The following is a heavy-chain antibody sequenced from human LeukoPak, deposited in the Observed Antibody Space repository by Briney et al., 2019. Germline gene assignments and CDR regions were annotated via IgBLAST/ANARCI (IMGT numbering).Heavy chain of an antibody. D-gene: IGHD3-16*02. V-gene: IGHV3-7*01. J-gene: IGHJ4*02. CDR2: IKQDGSEK. CDR1: GFTFSSYW. CDR3: ARDHYDYVWGSYRQLGYDY. Sequence: PGGSLRLSCAASGFTFSSYWMSWVRQAPGKGLEWVANIKQDGSEKYYVDSVKGRFTISRDNAKNSLYLQMNSLRAEDTAVYYCARDHYDYVWGSYRQLGYDYWGQGTLVTVSS.